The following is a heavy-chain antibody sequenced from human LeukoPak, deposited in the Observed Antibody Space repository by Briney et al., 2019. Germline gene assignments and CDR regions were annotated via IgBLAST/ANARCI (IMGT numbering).Heavy chain of an antibody. CDR2: ISNSGDST. Sequence: GGSLRLSCAASGFALSSHWMSWVRQAPGEGLEWVSGISNSGDSTYYPDSVKGRFTISRDNSKNTLHLQMSSLRAEDTALYYCVKDRCDRATCPEVWGQGTLVTVSS. CDR3: VKDRCDRATCPEV. V-gene: IGHV3-23*01. J-gene: IGHJ4*02. CDR1: GFALSSHW. D-gene: IGHD1-14*01.